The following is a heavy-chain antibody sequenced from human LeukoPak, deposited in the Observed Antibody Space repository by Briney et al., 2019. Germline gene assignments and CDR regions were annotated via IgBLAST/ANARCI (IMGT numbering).Heavy chain of an antibody. V-gene: IGHV4-39*07. D-gene: IGHD6-19*01. CDR3: ARGSGGCGDSCLDY. Sequence: SETLSLTCTVSGGSISSNNYYWGWIRQPPGKGLEWIGEINHSGSTNYNPSLKSRVTISVDTSKNQFSLKLSSVTAADTAVYYCARGSGGCGDSCLDYWGQGTLVTVSS. J-gene: IGHJ4*02. CDR2: INHSGST. CDR1: GGSISSNNYY.